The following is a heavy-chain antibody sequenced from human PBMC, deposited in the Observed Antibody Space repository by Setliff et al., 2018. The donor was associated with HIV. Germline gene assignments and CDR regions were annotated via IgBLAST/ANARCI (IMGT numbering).Heavy chain of an antibody. CDR2: VNVGNGIT. D-gene: IGHD6-19*01. V-gene: IGHV1-3*01. CDR1: GYTFARNI. Sequence: ASVKVSCKASGYTFARNIMHWARQAPGQRLEWMGFVNVGNGITKYSQKFQGRVIMTRDTSASTVYMELSSLRSEDTAVYYCARDVGSVWHNWFDPWGQGTLVTVS. J-gene: IGHJ5*02. CDR3: ARDVGSVWHNWFDP.